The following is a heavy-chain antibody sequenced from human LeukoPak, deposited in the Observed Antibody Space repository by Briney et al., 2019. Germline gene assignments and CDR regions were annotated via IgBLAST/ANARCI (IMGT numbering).Heavy chain of an antibody. D-gene: IGHD3-9*01. J-gene: IGHJ6*02. V-gene: IGHV3-23*01. CDR1: GFTFSIYA. CDR3: AKGGTIPLSPYYYYGMDV. CDR2: ISGSDGST. Sequence: GGSLRLSCAASGFTFSIYAMSWVRQAPGKRLEWVSAISGSDGSTYYADSVKGRFTISRDNSKNTLYLQMNSLRAEDTAVYYCAKGGTIPLSPYYYYGMDVWGQGTTVTVSS.